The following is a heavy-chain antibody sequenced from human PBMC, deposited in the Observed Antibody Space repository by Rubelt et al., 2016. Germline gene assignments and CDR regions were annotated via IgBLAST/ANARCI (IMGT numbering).Heavy chain of an antibody. CDR2: FDPEDGET. CDR3: ATGIVVVPAHVPSRDY. CDR1: GYTLTELS. J-gene: IGHJ4*02. Sequence: QVQLVQSGAEVKKPGASVKVSCKVSGYTLTELSMHWVRQAPGKGLEWMGGFDPEDGETIYAQKFQGRVTMTEDTSTATAYMGLSSLRSEDTAVYYCATGIVVVPAHVPSRDYWGQGTLVTVSS. V-gene: IGHV1-24*01. D-gene: IGHD2-2*01.